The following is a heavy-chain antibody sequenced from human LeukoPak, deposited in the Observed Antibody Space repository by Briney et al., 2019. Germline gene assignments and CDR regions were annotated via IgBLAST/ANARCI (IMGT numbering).Heavy chain of an antibody. J-gene: IGHJ4*02. CDR2: IYPGDSDT. Sequence: GESLKISCQTSGFTFTNYCIGWVRQMPGKGLEWMGIIYPGDSDTKYSPSFRGQVTMSADKSTSTAYLQWGSLKASDTAMYFCARGDASMATGFNYWGQGTLVTVSS. D-gene: IGHD6-6*01. V-gene: IGHV5-51*01. CDR1: GFTFTNYC. CDR3: ARGDASMATGFNY.